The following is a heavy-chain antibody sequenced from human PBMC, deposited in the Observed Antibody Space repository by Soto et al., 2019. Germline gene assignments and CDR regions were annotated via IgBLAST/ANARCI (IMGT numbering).Heavy chain of an antibody. D-gene: IGHD2-2*01. CDR1: GFTFSSYT. CDR3: ARDGSGAAANPYFDY. V-gene: IGHV3-21*04. CDR2: ISTSSTYR. J-gene: IGHJ4*02. Sequence: PGGSLRLSCAASGFTFSSYTMHWVRQAPGKGLEWVSSISTSSTYRYIADSVTGRFTISRDNAQNSLYLQMTSLRAEDTAVYYCARDGSGAAANPYFDYWGQGTLVTSPQ.